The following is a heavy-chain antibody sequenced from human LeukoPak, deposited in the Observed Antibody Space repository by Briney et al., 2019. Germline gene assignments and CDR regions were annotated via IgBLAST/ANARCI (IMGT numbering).Heavy chain of an antibody. V-gene: IGHV3-23*01. D-gene: IGHD1-26*01. CDR3: AKGRYSGSYYNWFDP. CDR2: ITNSGGST. J-gene: IGHJ5*02. Sequence: PGGSLRLSCAGSGFTFSGYAMSWVRQAPGKGLEWGSGITNSGGSTDYADSVKGRFTVSRDTSKNTLYLQMNSLRAEDTAVYYCAKGRYSGSYYNWFDPWGQGTLVTVSS. CDR1: GFTFSGYA.